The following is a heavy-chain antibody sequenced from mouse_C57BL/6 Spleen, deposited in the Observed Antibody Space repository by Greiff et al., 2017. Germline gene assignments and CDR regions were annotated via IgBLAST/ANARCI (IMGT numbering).Heavy chain of an antibody. Sequence: VQLQQSGAELVRPGTSVKVSCKASGYAFTNYLIEWVKQRPGQGLEWIGVINPGSGGTNYNEKFKGKATLTADKSSSTAYMQLSSLTSEDSAVYFCATGGYYGSSPAYWGQGTLVTVSA. CDR2: INPGSGGT. CDR1: GYAFTNYL. J-gene: IGHJ3*01. D-gene: IGHD1-1*01. CDR3: ATGGYYGSSPAY. V-gene: IGHV1-54*01.